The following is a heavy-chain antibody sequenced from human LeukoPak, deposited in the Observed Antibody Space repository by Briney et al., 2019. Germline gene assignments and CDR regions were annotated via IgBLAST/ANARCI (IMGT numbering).Heavy chain of an antibody. D-gene: IGHD6-6*01. Sequence: PGRSLRLSCAASGFTFSSYGMHWVRQAPGKGLEWVAVIWYDGSNKYYADSVKGRFTISRDNSKNTLYLQMNSLRAEDTAVYYCAKDGTAYSSSSYPDYWGQGTLVTVSS. V-gene: IGHV3-33*06. CDR1: GFTFSSYG. J-gene: IGHJ4*02. CDR3: AKDGTAYSSSSYPDY. CDR2: IWYDGSNK.